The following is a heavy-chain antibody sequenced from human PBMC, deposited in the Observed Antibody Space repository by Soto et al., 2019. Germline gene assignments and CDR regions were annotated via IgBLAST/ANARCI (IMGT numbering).Heavy chain of an antibody. CDR2: INAGNGNT. V-gene: IGHV1-3*01. CDR1: GYTFTSYA. Sequence: ASVKVSCKASGYTFTSYAMHWVRQAPGQRLEWMGWINAGNGNTKYSQKFQGRVTITRDTSASTAYMELSSLRSEDTAVYYCARTGYSSGYDLGHWAFDIWGQGTMVTVSS. CDR3: ARTGYSSGYDLGHWAFDI. J-gene: IGHJ3*02. D-gene: IGHD6-19*01.